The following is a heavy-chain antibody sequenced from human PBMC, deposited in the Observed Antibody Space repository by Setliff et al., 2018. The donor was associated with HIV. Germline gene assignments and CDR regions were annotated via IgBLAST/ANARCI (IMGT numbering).Heavy chain of an antibody. CDR2: INWNGGST. V-gene: IGHV3-20*04. CDR1: GFTFDDYG. J-gene: IGHJ4*02. Sequence: LRLSCAASGFTFDDYGMSWVRQTPRKGLEWVSGINWNGGSTGYADSVKGRFTISRDNGYSSLYLQMNGLRAEDTALYYCARGSKAAAGPPDFWGQGTLVTVS. D-gene: IGHD6-13*01. CDR3: ARGSKAAAGPPDF.